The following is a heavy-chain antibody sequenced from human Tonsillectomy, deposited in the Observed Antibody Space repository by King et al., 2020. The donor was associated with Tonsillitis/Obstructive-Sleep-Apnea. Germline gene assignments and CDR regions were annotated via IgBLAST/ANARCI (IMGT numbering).Heavy chain of an antibody. J-gene: IGHJ5*02. CDR2: INHSGTT. V-gene: IGHV4-34*01. D-gene: IGHD1-1*01. CDR1: RGSFSDYS. Sequence: VQLQQWGAGLLKPSETLSLTCAVYRGSFSDYSWSWIRQPPGKGLEWIGDINHSGTTNYNPSLKSRVTMPVDTSKNQFSLKLSSVTAADTAVYYCASRTVNWFDTWGQGTLVTVSS. CDR3: ASRTVNWFDT.